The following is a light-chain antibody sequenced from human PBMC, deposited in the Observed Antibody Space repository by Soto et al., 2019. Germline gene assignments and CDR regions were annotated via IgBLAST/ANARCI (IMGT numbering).Light chain of an antibody. CDR2: AAS. CDR3: QKYDGAPLT. J-gene: IGKJ4*01. V-gene: IGKV1-27*01. CDR1: QDINIY. Sequence: DIQMTQSPSSLSASVGDRVTITCRAGQDINIYLAWYQQKPGKVPKLLISAASTLQSGVPSRFSGSGSGTDFPITISSLQPEDVATYYCQKYDGAPLTFGGGTKVEIK.